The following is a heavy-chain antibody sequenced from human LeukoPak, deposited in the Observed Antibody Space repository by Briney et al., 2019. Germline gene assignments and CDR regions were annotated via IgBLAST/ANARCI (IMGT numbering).Heavy chain of an antibody. Sequence: GGSLRLSCAASGFTFSSYWMSWVRQAPGKGLEWVANIKQDGSEKYYVDSVKGRFTISRDNAKNSLYLQMNSLRAEDTAVYYCARADLYYYDSSGYRLTSDAFDIWGQGTMVTVSS. CDR3: ARADLYYYDSSGYRLTSDAFDI. J-gene: IGHJ3*02. CDR2: IKQDGSEK. D-gene: IGHD3-22*01. V-gene: IGHV3-7*01. CDR1: GFTFSSYW.